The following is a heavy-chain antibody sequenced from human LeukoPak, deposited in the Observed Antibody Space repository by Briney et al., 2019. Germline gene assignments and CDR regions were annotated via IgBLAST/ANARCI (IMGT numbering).Heavy chain of an antibody. CDR1: GFTFSSYA. D-gene: IGHD1-26*01. CDR3: AWELTPFDY. V-gene: IGHV3-23*01. J-gene: IGHJ4*02. Sequence: GGSMRLSCAAYGFTFSSYAMSWDRQAPGKGLEWVSAISGSGGSTYYADSVKGRFTISRDNSKNTLYLQMNSLRAEDTAVYYCAWELTPFDYWGQGTLVTVSS. CDR2: ISGSGGST.